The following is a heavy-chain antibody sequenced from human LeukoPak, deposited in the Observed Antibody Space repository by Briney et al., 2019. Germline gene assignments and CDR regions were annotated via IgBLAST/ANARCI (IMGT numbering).Heavy chain of an antibody. Sequence: DPGGTLRLSCAASGFTFSSYSMNRVRQAPGKGLEWVSYISSSSSLIYYADSVKGRFTISRDNAKNSLYLQMNNLRDEDTAVYFCARGTTNWDNWFDTWGQGSLVIVSS. CDR1: GFTFSSYS. V-gene: IGHV3-48*02. D-gene: IGHD7-27*01. CDR2: ISSSSSLI. J-gene: IGHJ5*02. CDR3: ARGTTNWDNWFDT.